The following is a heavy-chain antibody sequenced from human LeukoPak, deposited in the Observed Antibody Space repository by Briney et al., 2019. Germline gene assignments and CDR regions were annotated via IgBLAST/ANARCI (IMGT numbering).Heavy chain of an antibody. CDR3: ARDLSSSSSMDV. Sequence: KPSETLSLTCTVSGGSISSIYWNWIRQPPGKGLEWIAYIYYSGSTNHNPSLKSRVTISVDTSKNQFSLKLSSVTAADTAVYYCARDLSSSSSMDVWGKGTTVTVSS. CDR1: GGSISSIY. D-gene: IGHD6-6*01. V-gene: IGHV4-59*01. CDR2: IYYSGST. J-gene: IGHJ6*04.